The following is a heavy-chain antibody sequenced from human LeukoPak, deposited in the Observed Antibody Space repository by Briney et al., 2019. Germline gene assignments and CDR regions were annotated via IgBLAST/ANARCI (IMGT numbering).Heavy chain of an antibody. D-gene: IGHD3-10*01. Sequence: GGSLRLSCAASGFTFSSYWMHWARQAPGKGLVWVSRINSDGSSTSYADSVKGRFTISRDNAKNTLSLQMKSLRAEDTAVYYCARGGPVLLWFGDAFDIWGQGTMVTVSS. V-gene: IGHV3-74*01. CDR2: INSDGSST. J-gene: IGHJ3*02. CDR3: ARGGPVLLWFGDAFDI. CDR1: GFTFSSYW.